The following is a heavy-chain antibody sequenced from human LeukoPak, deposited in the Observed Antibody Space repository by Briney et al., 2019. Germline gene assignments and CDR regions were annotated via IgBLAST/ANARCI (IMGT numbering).Heavy chain of an antibody. D-gene: IGHD3-10*01. Sequence: GGSLRLSCTASGFTVSGNYTNWVRQAPGKGLEWVSVIYTDGNIYYADSVRGRFTISKDNSKNTVDLLMNSVRAEDTALYFCAKGKFGDPLNYWGQGTLVTVSS. J-gene: IGHJ4*02. CDR2: IYTDGNI. CDR3: AKGKFGDPLNY. V-gene: IGHV3-53*01. CDR1: GFTVSGNY.